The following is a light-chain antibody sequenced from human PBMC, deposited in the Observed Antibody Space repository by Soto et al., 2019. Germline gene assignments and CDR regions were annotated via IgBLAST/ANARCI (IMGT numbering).Light chain of an antibody. Sequence: QSVLPQPASVSGSPGQSITISCTGTSSDVGSYNLVSWYQQHPGKAPKLMIYEGSKRPSGVSNRFSGSKSGNTASLTISGLQAEDEADYYCCSYAGSSFWVFGGGTKLTVL. CDR2: EGS. CDR1: SSDVGSYNL. CDR3: CSYAGSSFWV. J-gene: IGLJ3*02. V-gene: IGLV2-23*01.